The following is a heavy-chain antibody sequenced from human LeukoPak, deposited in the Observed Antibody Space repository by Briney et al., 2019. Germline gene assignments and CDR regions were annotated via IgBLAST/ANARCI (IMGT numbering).Heavy chain of an antibody. J-gene: IGHJ5*02. CDR3: ARGGAVAGHRWFDP. CDR2: INHSGST. V-gene: IGHV4-34*01. D-gene: IGHD6-19*01. Sequence: SETLSLTCAVYGGSFSGYYWGWIRQPPGKGLEWIGEINHSGSTNYNPSLKSRVTITVETSKNQFSLKLSSVTAADTAVYYCARGGAVAGHRWFDPWGQGTLVTVSS. CDR1: GGSFSGYY.